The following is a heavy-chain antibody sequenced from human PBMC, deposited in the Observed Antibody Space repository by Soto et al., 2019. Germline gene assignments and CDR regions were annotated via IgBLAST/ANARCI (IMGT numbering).Heavy chain of an antibody. J-gene: IGHJ6*02. CDR3: ARGADGSGSEGYYGMDV. D-gene: IGHD3-10*01. Sequence: GGSLRLSCAASGFTFSSYEMNWVRQAPGKGLEWVSYISSSGSTIYYADSVKDRFTISRDNAKNSLYLQMNSLRAEDTAVYYCARGADGSGSEGYYGMDVWGQGTTVTVSS. CDR2: ISSSGSTI. CDR1: GFTFSSYE. V-gene: IGHV3-48*03.